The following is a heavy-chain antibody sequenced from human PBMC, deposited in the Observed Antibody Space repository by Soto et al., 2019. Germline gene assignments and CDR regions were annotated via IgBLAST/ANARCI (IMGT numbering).Heavy chain of an antibody. CDR2: IYYSGST. V-gene: IGHV4-59*01. CDR1: GGSISSYY. Sequence: SETLSLTCTVSGGSISSYYWSWIRQPPGKGLEWIGYIYYSGSTNYNPSLKSRVTISVDTSKNQFSLKLSSVTAADTAVYFCAGVGGYGDFQASWFEPLGQGTLVTVSS. J-gene: IGHJ5*02. D-gene: IGHD3-10*01. CDR3: AGVGGYGDFQASWFEP.